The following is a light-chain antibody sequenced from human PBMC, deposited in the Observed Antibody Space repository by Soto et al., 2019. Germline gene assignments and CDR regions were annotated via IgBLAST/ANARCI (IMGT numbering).Light chain of an antibody. CDR1: QSLLQSNGYNY. CDR2: FGS. J-gene: IGKJ1*01. Sequence: DIVMTQSPLSLPVTPGEPASISCSSSQSLLQSNGYNYLDWYLQKPGQSPQLLINFGSYRASGVPDRFSGSGSGTDFTLKIRRVEAEDVGVYYCMQSQQSPPTFGQGTKEEI. CDR3: MQSQQSPPT. V-gene: IGKV2-28*01.